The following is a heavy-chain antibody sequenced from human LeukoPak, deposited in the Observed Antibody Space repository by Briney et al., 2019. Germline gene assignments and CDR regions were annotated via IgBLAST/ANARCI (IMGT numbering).Heavy chain of an antibody. Sequence: GESLKISCKGSGYSFTSYWIGWVRQMPGKGLKWMGIIYPGDSDTRYSPSFQGQVTISADKSISTAYLQWSSLKASDTAMYYCARHKLLIAAAGTHYWFDPWGQGTLVTVSS. CDR1: GYSFTSYW. J-gene: IGHJ5*02. V-gene: IGHV5-51*01. CDR3: ARHKLLIAAAGTHYWFDP. D-gene: IGHD6-13*01. CDR2: IYPGDSDT.